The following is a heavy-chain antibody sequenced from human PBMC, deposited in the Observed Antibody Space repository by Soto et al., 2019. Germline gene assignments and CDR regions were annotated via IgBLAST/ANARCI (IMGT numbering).Heavy chain of an antibody. V-gene: IGHV3-30*18. J-gene: IGHJ4*02. D-gene: IGHD2-15*01. Sequence: PGGSLRLSCAASGFTFSSCGMHWVRQAPGKGLEWVAVISYDGSNKYYADSVKGRFTISRDNSKNTLYLQMNSLRAEDTAVYYCAKGGQLGYCSGGSCYGRMDYWGQGT. CDR2: ISYDGSNK. CDR1: GFTFSSCG. CDR3: AKGGQLGYCSGGSCYGRMDY.